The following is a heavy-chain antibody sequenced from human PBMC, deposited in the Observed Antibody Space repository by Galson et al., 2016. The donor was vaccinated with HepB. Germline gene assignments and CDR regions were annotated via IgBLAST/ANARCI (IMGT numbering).Heavy chain of an antibody. CDR2: ISTFNGKT. CDR1: GYMFISYG. V-gene: IGHV1-18*04. Sequence: SVKVSCKASGYMFISYGISWVRQAPGQGLEWMGWISTFNGKTDFARKFQGRVTMTTDTSTNTALMDLRSLRSDDTAVYYCARGVGGVGDYSEGYYYHYYMYVWGTGTTVTVTS. CDR3: ARGVGGVGDYSEGYYYHYYMYV. J-gene: IGHJ6*03. D-gene: IGHD3-16*01.